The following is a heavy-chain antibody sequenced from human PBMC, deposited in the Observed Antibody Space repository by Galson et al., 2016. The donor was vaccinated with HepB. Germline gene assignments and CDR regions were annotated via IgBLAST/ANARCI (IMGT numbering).Heavy chain of an antibody. V-gene: IGHV4-34*01. CDR3: ARGTRLAGTYNYYYYGMDV. J-gene: IGHJ6*02. Sequence: ETLSLTCGVYGGSFSGYYWGWLRQPPGKGLEWIGEINHSGSTTYNPSLKSRVTISVDTSKNQFSLKLSSVTAADTAVYYCARGTRLAGTYNYYYYGMDVWGQGTTVTVSS. D-gene: IGHD6-19*01. CDR2: INHSGST. CDR1: GGSFSGYY.